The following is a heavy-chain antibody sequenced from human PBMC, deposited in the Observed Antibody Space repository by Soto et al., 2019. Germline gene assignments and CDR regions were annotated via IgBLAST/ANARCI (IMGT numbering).Heavy chain of an antibody. Sequence: EVQLVESGGGLVQPGRSLRLSCAASGFTFDDYAMHWVRQAPGKGLEWVSGISWNSGSIGYADSVKGRFTISRDNAKNSLYLEMNILRAEDTALYYCAKEVGGYSGYLDYWGQGTLVTVSS. CDR1: GFTFDDYA. CDR3: AKEVGGYSGYLDY. D-gene: IGHD6-13*01. CDR2: ISWNSGSI. V-gene: IGHV3-9*01. J-gene: IGHJ4*02.